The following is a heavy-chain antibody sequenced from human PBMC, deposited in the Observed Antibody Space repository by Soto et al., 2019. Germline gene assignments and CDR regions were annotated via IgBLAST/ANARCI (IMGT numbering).Heavy chain of an antibody. V-gene: IGHV4-34*01. CDR1: GGSFSGYY. D-gene: IGHD2-8*01. CDR3: ARTALDCTNGVCYWRYYYYYYMDV. J-gene: IGHJ6*03. Sequence: SETLSLTCAVYGGSFSGYYWSWIRQPPGKGLGWIGEINHSGSTNYNPSLKSRATISVDTSKNQFSLKLSSVTAADTAVYYCARTALDCTNGVCYWRYYYYYYMDVWGKGTTVTVSS. CDR2: INHSGST.